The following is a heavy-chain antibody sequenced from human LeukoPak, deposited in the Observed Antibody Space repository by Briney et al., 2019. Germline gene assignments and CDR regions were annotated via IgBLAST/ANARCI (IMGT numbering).Heavy chain of an antibody. CDR2: IWYDGSNK. D-gene: IGHD2-15*01. V-gene: IGHV3-33*01. CDR1: GFTFSSYG. Sequence: GRSLRLSCAASGFTFSSYGMHWVRQAPAKGLEWVAVIWYDGSNKYYADSVKGRFTISRDNSKNTLYLQMTSLRAEDTAVYYCARDLRRYCSGGSCYSFDYWGQGTLVTVSS. J-gene: IGHJ4*02. CDR3: ARDLRRYCSGGSCYSFDY.